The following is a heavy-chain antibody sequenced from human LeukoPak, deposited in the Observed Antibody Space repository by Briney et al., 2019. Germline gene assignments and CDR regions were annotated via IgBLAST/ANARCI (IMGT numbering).Heavy chain of an antibody. CDR1: GVSISSGGYY. CDR2: IYYSGST. CDR3: ARMSGYFDY. V-gene: IGHV4-31*03. D-gene: IGHD3-3*01. J-gene: IGHJ4*02. Sequence: SETLSLTCTVSGVSISSGGYYWSWLRQHPGQGLEWIGYIYYSGSTYYNPALKSRVTISVDTSKSQFSLKLSSVTAADTAMYYCARMSGYFDYWGQGTLVTVSS.